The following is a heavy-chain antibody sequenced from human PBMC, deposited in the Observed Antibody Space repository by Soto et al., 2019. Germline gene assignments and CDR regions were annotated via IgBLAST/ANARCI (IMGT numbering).Heavy chain of an antibody. CDR1: GYDFTSYG. V-gene: IGHV1-18*01. Sequence: QCQLLQSGDEVKKPGASVRVSCRASGYDFTSYGISWVRQAPGQGREWVSWISGYNGKRDTAQKFQGRVTMTLDTSTDTAHMELGDLTSADTSVSYCARGRIVSSIHDAFEIWGQGTMVAVSS. CDR3: ARGRIVSSIHDAFEI. D-gene: IGHD2-21*01. CDR2: ISGYNGKR. J-gene: IGHJ3*02.